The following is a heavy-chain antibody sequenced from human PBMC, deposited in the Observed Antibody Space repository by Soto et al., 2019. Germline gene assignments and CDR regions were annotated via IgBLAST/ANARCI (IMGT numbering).Heavy chain of an antibody. CDR3: AKDHRNTIFGVVIIPFDP. CDR2: ISGSGGST. V-gene: IGHV3-23*01. CDR1: GFTFSSYA. Sequence: PGGSLRLSCAASGFTFSSYAMSWVRQAPGKGLEWVSAISGSGGSTYYADSVKGRFTISRDNSKNTLYLQKNSLRAEDTAVYYCAKDHRNTIFGVVIIPFDPWGQGTLVTVSS. D-gene: IGHD3-3*01. J-gene: IGHJ5*02.